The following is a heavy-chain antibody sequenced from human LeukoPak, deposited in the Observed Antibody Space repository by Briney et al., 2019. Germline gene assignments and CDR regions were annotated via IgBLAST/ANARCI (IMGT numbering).Heavy chain of an antibody. CDR1: GFTFSDHY. CDR2: TRNKANRYTT. Sequence: QSGGSLRLSCAASGFTFSDHYMDWVRQAPGKGLEWVGRTRNKANRYTTEYAASVKGRFTISRDDSENSVYLQMNSLAAEDTAVYYCVRDRGTYRPIDYWGQGTLVTVSS. J-gene: IGHJ4*02. CDR3: VRDRGTYRPIDY. V-gene: IGHV3-72*01. D-gene: IGHD1-26*01.